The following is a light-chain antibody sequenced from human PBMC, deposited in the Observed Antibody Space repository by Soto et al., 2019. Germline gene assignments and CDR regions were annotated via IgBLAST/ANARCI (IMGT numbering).Light chain of an antibody. CDR2: AAS. Sequence: DIQMTQSPSAMSASVGDRVTITCRASQGISNYLAWFQQXXXXVPKRLIYAASSLQSGVPSRFXXSGSGXEXTLTISSLQPEDFATYYCLQHNSYPWTFGQGTKVEIK. CDR3: LQHNSYPWT. V-gene: IGKV1-17*03. CDR1: QGISNY. J-gene: IGKJ1*01.